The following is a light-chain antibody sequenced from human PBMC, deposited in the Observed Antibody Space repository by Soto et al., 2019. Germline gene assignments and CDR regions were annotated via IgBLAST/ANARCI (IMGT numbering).Light chain of an antibody. V-gene: IGKV3-20*01. Sequence: ETVMTQSPVTLSVSPGERATLSCRAGQSVSSSYLAWYQQKPGQAPRLLIYGASNRATGIPDRFSGSGSGTDFTLTISRLEPEDFAVYYCQQYGSSGTFGQGTKVDIK. CDR2: GAS. CDR1: QSVSSSY. J-gene: IGKJ1*01. CDR3: QQYGSSGT.